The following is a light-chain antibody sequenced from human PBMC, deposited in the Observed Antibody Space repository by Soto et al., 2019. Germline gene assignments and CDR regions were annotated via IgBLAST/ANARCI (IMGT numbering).Light chain of an antibody. CDR3: SSYTTSSSYV. CDR1: SSDVGGYIY. Sequence: QSALTQPASVSGSPGQSITNSCTGTSSDVGGYIYVSWYQQHPGKAPKLMIYDVTSRPSGVSYRFSGSKSGNTASLTISGLQAEDEADYYCSSYTTSSSYVFGTGTKLTVL. CDR2: DVT. V-gene: IGLV2-14*01. J-gene: IGLJ1*01.